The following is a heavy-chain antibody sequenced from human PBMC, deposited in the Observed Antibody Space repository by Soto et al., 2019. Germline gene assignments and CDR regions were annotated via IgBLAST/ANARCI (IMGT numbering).Heavy chain of an antibody. CDR2: ISRDGSHK. V-gene: IGHV3-30*04. CDR3: ARSRNSAVADSFDF. D-gene: IGHD1-26*01. J-gene: IGHJ4*02. Sequence: GGSLRLSCAASGFTFRNYAIHWVRQAPGKGLEWVAVISRDGSHKYYLDSVKGRFTISRDNSKDTVNLLMNSLRDDDSAMYYCARSRNSAVADSFDFWGQGTLGTVS. CDR1: GFTFRNYA.